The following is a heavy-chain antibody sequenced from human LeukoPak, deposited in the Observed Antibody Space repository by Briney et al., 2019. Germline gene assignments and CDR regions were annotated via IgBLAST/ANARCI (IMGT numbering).Heavy chain of an antibody. CDR2: ISYDGSNK. CDR3: AKDWPRHDAFDI. J-gene: IGHJ3*02. Sequence: GRSLRLSCAASGFTVSSYGMHWVRQAPGKGLEWVAVISYDGSNKYYADSVKGRFTISRDNSKNTLYLQMNSLRAEDTAVYYCAKDWPRHDAFDIWGQGTMVTVSS. V-gene: IGHV3-30*18. CDR1: GFTVSSYG.